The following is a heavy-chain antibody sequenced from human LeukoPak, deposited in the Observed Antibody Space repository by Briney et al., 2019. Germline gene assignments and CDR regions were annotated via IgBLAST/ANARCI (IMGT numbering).Heavy chain of an antibody. Sequence: SETLSLTCTISGGPISSYYWSWIRQPPGKGLEWIGYIYYSGSTNYNPSLKSRVTISVDTSKNQFSLKLSSVTAADTAVYYCARGGRDGYNYLFDYWGQGTLVTVSS. CDR3: ARGGRDGYNYLFDY. CDR1: GGPISSYY. V-gene: IGHV4-59*01. CDR2: IYYSGST. J-gene: IGHJ4*02. D-gene: IGHD5-24*01.